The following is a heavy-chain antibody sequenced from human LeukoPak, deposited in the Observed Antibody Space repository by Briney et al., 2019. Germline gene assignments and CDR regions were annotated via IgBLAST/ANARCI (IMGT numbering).Heavy chain of an antibody. CDR2: ISGSGDST. V-gene: IGHV3-23*01. D-gene: IGHD4-17*01. J-gene: IGHJ4*02. CDR3: AKGRIARTTVTTFDY. Sequence: GGSLRLSCAASGFTFTSYATTWVRQAPGKGLEWVSSISGSGDSTYYADSVKGRFTISRDNSKNTLYLQMNSLRAEDTAIYYCAKGRIARTTVTTFDYWGQGTLVTVSS. CDR1: GFTFTSYA.